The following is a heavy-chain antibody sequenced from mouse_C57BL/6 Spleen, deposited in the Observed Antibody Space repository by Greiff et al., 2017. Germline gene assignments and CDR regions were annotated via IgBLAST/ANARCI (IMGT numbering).Heavy chain of an antibody. CDR1: GYTFTDYY. CDR2: INPYNGGT. CDR3: APHYDYDGSYAMDY. D-gene: IGHD2-4*01. V-gene: IGHV1-19*01. Sequence: EVQLQESGPVLVKPGASVKMSCKASGYTFTDYYMNWVKQSHGKSLEWIGVINPYNGGTSYNQKFKGKATLTVDKSSSTAYMELNSLTSEDSAVYYCAPHYDYDGSYAMDYWGQGTSVTVSS. J-gene: IGHJ4*01.